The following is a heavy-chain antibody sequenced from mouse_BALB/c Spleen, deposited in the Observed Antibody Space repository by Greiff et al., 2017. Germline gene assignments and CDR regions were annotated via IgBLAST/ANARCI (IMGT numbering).Heavy chain of an antibody. CDR3: ARDGGALRRPFAY. Sequence: EVQLVESGGGLVKPGGSLKLSCAASGFTFSSYAMSWVRQSPEKRLEWVAEISSGGSYTYYPDTVTGRFTISRDNAKNTLYLEMSSLRSEDTAMYYCARDGGALRRPFAYWGQGTLVTVSA. CDR2: ISSGGSYT. D-gene: IGHD1-1*01. J-gene: IGHJ3*01. CDR1: GFTFSSYA. V-gene: IGHV5-9-4*01.